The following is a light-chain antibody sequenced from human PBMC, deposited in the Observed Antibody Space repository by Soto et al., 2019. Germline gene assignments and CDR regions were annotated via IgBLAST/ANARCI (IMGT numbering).Light chain of an antibody. J-gene: IGKJ1*01. CDR1: HSISNY. V-gene: IGKV1-39*01. CDR2: AAS. Sequence: DIQMTQSPSSLSASVGDRVTITCRASHSISNYLNWYQQKPGKAPKLLMYAASSLKSGVPSRFGGSGYGTDFTLTISSLQPEDFATYYCQQSYSTPRTFGQGTKVEIK. CDR3: QQSYSTPRT.